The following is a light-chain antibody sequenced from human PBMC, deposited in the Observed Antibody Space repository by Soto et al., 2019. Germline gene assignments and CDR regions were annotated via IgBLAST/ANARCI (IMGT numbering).Light chain of an antibody. CDR1: KLGDKY. CDR3: QAWESSSEV. V-gene: IGLV3-1*01. CDR2: QDT. Sequence: SYELTQPPSVSVYPGQTASITGSGDKLGDKYACWYQQKPCQSPVLVIYQDTKRPSGIPERFSGSNSGNTATLTISWTQAIDEADYYSQAWESSSEVFGTGTKVTVL. J-gene: IGLJ1*01.